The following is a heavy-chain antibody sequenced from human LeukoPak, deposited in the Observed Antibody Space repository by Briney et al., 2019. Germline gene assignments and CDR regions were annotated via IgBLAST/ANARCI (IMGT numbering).Heavy chain of an antibody. J-gene: IGHJ4*02. CDR2: ISAYNGNT. Sequence: ASVKVSCKASGYTFTSYGISWVRQAPGQGLEWMGWISAYNGNTNYAQKLQGRVTMTTDTSTSTAYMELRSLRSDDTAVYYCARGPPYYYDSSGPLDYWAREPWSPSPQ. CDR3: ARGPPYYYDSSGPLDY. V-gene: IGHV1-18*01. CDR1: GYTFTSYG. D-gene: IGHD3-22*01.